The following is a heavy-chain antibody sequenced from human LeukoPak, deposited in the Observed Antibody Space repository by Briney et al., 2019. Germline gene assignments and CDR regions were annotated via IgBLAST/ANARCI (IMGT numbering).Heavy chain of an antibody. V-gene: IGHV3-23*01. Sequence: GGSLRLSCAASGFTFTNSAMTWVRQAPGKGLEWVSTVSGSGGDTYYADSVKGRFTISRDNSENTLYLQMNSLRAQDTAVYYCAKSLAVPGSPDYWGLGTLVTVSS. CDR3: AKSLAVPGSPDY. CDR2: VSGSGGDT. CDR1: GFTFTNSA. D-gene: IGHD6-19*01. J-gene: IGHJ4*02.